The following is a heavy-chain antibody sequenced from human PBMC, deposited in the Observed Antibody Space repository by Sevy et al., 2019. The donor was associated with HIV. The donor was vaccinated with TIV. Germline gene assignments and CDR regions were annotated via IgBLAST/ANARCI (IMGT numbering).Heavy chain of an antibody. V-gene: IGHV3-30*04. CDR1: GFAFDSYA. CDR2: ISCDGSYK. J-gene: IGHJ5*02. CDR3: ACDAAEGLYGDTWHSNWFDP. D-gene: IGHD2-2*02. Sequence: GGSLRLSCAASGFAFDSYALYWVRQAPGKGLEWISVISCDGSYKHYADSLKGRFTISRDNSKNTLFLQMNSLITEDTAVYYCACDAAEGLYGDTWHSNWFDPWGQGTLVTVSS.